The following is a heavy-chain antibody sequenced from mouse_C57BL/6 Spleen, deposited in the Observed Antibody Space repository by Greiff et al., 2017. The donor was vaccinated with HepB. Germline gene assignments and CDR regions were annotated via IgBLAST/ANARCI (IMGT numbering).Heavy chain of an antibody. D-gene: IGHD2-4*01. CDR3: ARSGDYDWFAY. J-gene: IGHJ3*01. V-gene: IGHV1-20*01. CDR2: INPYNGDT. Sequence: EVKLVESGPELVKPGDSVKISCKASGYSFTGYFMNWVMQSHGKSLEWIGRINPYNGDTFYNQKFKGKATLTVDKSSSTAHMELRSRTSEDSAVYYCARSGDYDWFAYWGQGTLVTVSA. CDR1: GYSFTGYF.